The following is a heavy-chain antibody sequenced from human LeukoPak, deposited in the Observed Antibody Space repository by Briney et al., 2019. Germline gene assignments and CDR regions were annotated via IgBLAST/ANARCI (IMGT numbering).Heavy chain of an antibody. J-gene: IGHJ3*02. CDR1: GYTFTSYG. CDR3: ARGAQHIVVVTAPPYGAFDI. CDR2: ISGYRGNT. D-gene: IGHD2-21*02. Sequence: ASVKVSCKASGYTFTSYGISWVRQAPGQGLEWMGWISGYRGNTNYAQKFQGRVTMTTDTSTSTAYMELRSLRSDDTAVYYCARGAQHIVVVTAPPYGAFDIWGQGTMVTVSS. V-gene: IGHV1-18*01.